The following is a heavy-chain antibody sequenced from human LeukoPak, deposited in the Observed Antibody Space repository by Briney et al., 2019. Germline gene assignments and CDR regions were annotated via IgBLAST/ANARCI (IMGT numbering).Heavy chain of an antibody. V-gene: IGHV3-23*01. J-gene: IGHJ4*02. CDR3: AGDRVGDGNAYYFV. CDR1: GFTFGNYA. Sequence: PGGSLRLSCAASGFTFGNYAMNWVRQAPGKGLEWVSTISGNGAFTYYADSVQGRFTISRDTSKNTMYLQMNSLRAEDTAVYYCAGDRVGDGNAYYFVGGQGTLVTVSS. D-gene: IGHD3-10*02. CDR2: ISGNGAFT.